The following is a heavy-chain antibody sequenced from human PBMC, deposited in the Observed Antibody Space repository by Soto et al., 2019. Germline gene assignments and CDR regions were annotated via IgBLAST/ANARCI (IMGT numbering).Heavy chain of an antibody. CDR2: INPNSGGT. V-gene: IGHV1-2*04. CDR1: GYTFTGYY. J-gene: IGHJ3*02. D-gene: IGHD5-12*01. Sequence: ASVKVSCKASGYTFTGYYMHWVRQAPGQGLEWMGWINPNSGGTNYAQKFQGWVTMTRDTPISTAYMELSRLRSDDTAVYYCARVGGYANDVFDIWGQGTMVPVSS. CDR3: ARVGGYANDVFDI.